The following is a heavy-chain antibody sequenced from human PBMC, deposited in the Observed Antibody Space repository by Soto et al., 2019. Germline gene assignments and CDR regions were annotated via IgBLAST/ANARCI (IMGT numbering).Heavy chain of an antibody. V-gene: IGHV2-26*02. D-gene: IGHD6-19*01. CDR1: GFSLSNGRGG. CDR3: ARSGRSSAGVNYFDL. J-gene: IGHJ2*01. CDR2: IFSNDEK. Sequence: QVTLKESGPVLVKPTETLTLTCTVSGFSLSNGRGGVSWIRQPPGKALECLAHIFSNDEKSYSTSLKSRLTISKDTSASQVVLIMTNMDPVDTATYYCARSGRSSAGVNYFDLWGRGTLVTVSS.